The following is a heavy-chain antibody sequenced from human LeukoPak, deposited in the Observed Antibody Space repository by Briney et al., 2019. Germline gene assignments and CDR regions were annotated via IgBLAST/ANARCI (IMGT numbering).Heavy chain of an antibody. CDR3: AREMVQGTAMGMDV. CDR1: GDTFSIYG. V-gene: IGHV1-2*02. D-gene: IGHD5-18*01. CDR2: INPNSGGT. J-gene: IGHJ6*04. Sequence: ASVKVSCKAVGDTFSIYGISWVRQAPGQGLEWMGWINPNSGGTNYQGRVTMTRDTSISTAYMELSRLRSDDTAVYYCAREMVQGTAMGMDVWGKGTTVTVSS.